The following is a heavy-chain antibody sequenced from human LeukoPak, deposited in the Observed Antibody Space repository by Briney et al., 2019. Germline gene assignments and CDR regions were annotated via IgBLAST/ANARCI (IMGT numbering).Heavy chain of an antibody. D-gene: IGHD3-22*01. Sequence: GGSLRLSCAASGFTFSDYYMSWIRQAPGKGLEWVSYISSSGSTIYYADSVKGRFTISRDNAKNSLYLQMNSLRAEDAAVYYCARRTYYYDSSGYYYFDYWGQGTLVTVSS. J-gene: IGHJ4*02. CDR2: ISSSGSTI. V-gene: IGHV3-11*01. CDR3: ARRTYYYDSSGYYYFDY. CDR1: GFTFSDYY.